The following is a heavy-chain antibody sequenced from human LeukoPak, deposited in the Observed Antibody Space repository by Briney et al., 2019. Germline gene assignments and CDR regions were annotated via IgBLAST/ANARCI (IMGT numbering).Heavy chain of an antibody. CDR1: GGSISSYY. D-gene: IGHD6-19*01. V-gene: IGHV4-59*12. CDR3: ARSPIAVAGNGEDAFDI. Sequence: PSETLSLTCTVSGGSISSYYWSWIRQPPGKGLEWIGYIYYSGSTNYNPSLKSRVTISVDTSKNQFSLKLSSVTPEDTAVYYCARSPIAVAGNGEDAFDIWGQGTMVTVSS. J-gene: IGHJ3*02. CDR2: IYYSGST.